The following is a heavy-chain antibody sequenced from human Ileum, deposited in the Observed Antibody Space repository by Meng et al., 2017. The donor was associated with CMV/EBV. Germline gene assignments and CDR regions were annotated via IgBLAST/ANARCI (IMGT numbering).Heavy chain of an antibody. CDR1: GFRSSDYY. CDR2: ISSSGSTK. J-gene: IGHJ6*02. D-gene: IGHD5-24*01. Sequence: GGSLRLSCAASGFRSSDYYMRWIRQAPGKGLEWVAYISSSGSTKFYADSVKGRFTISRDNAQNSLHLQMNSLRAEDAAVYYCATGFAYNYVGEFGDVWGQGTTVTVSS. CDR3: ATGFAYNYVGEFGDV. V-gene: IGHV3-11*01.